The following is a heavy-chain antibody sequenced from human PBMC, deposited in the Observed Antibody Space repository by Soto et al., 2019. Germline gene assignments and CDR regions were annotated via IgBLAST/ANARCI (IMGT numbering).Heavy chain of an antibody. CDR3: ARDGPDGYNPLLDY. Sequence: QVQLVESGGGVVQPGRSLRLSCAASGFTFSSYGMHWVRQAPGKGLEWVAVIWYDGSNKYYADSVKGRFTISRDNSKNTLYLQMNRLRAEDTAVYYCARDGPDGYNPLLDYWGQGTLVTVSS. CDR1: GFTFSSYG. J-gene: IGHJ4*02. D-gene: IGHD5-12*01. CDR2: IWYDGSNK. V-gene: IGHV3-33*01.